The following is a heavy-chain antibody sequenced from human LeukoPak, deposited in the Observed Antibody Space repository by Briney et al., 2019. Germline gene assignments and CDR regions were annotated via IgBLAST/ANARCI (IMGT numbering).Heavy chain of an antibody. CDR3: ARDRYGANSPFDY. J-gene: IGHJ4*02. V-gene: IGHV3-33*01. CDR1: GFTFGNYG. Sequence: GGSLRLSCAASGFTFGNYGMHWVRQAPGKGLEWVAVIWYVGSKEYHAESVKGRFTISRDNFKSTLYLQMNSLRAEDTAVYYCARDRYGANSPFDYWGQGTLVTVSS. D-gene: IGHD4-23*01. CDR2: IWYVGSKE.